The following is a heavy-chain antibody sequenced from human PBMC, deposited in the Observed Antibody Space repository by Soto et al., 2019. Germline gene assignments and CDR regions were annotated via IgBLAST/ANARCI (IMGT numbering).Heavy chain of an antibody. J-gene: IGHJ5*02. V-gene: IGHV1-2*02. CDR2: INPNSGGT. CDR3: ARDTHYYDSSNRWFDP. D-gene: IGHD3-22*01. CDR1: GYTFTGYY. Sequence: GASVKVSCKASGYTFTGYYMHWVRQAPGQGLEWMGWINPNSGGTNYAQKFQGRVTMTRDTSISTAYMELSRLRSDDTAVYYCARDTHYYDSSNRWFDPWGQGTLVTVSS.